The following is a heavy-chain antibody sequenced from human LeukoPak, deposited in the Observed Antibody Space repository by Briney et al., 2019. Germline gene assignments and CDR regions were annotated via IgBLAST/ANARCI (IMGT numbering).Heavy chain of an antibody. J-gene: IGHJ5*02. CDR2: INPNSGGT. CDR3: ARVLWYYGSGSPWFDP. CDR1: GYTFTGYY. Sequence: GASVKVSCKASGYTFTGYYMHWVRQAPGQGLEWMGWINPNSGGTNYAQKFQGRVTMTRDTSISTAYMELSRLRSDDTAVYYCARVLWYYGSGSPWFDPWGQGTLVTVSS. D-gene: IGHD3-10*01. V-gene: IGHV1-2*02.